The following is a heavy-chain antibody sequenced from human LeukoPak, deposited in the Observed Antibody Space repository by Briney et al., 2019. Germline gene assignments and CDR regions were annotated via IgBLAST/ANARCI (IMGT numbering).Heavy chain of an antibody. CDR1: GGSISSSSYY. D-gene: IGHD5-18*01. J-gene: IGHJ6*02. V-gene: IGHV4-39*02. CDR3: ARDNWTVDTAMVSNYYGMDV. Sequence: SETLSLTCTVSGGSISSSSYYWGWIRQPPGKGLEWIGSIYYSGSTYYNPSLKSRVTISVDTSKNQFSLKLSSVTAADTAVYYCARDNWTVDTAMVSNYYGMDVWGQGTTVTVSS. CDR2: IYYSGST.